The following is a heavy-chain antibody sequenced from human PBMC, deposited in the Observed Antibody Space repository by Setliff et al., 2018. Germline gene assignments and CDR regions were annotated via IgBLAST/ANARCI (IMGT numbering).Heavy chain of an antibody. J-gene: IGHJ6*03. CDR1: GFSLSTSGMC. D-gene: IGHD5-18*01. V-gene: IGHV2-70*11. Sequence: SGPTLVNPTQTLTLTCTFSGFSLSTSGMCVSWIRQPPGKALEWLARIDWDDDKYYSTYLKTRLTISKDTSKDQVVLTMTDMDPVDTATYYCARTGYRYGVGLGYYYYYMDVWGKGTTVTVSS. CDR2: IDWDDDK. CDR3: ARTGYRYGVGLGYYYYYMDV.